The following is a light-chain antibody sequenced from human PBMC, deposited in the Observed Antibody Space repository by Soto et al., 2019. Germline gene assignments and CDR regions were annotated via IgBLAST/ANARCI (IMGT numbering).Light chain of an antibody. CDR1: SSNIGAGYD. CDR2: GNS. Sequence: QSVLTQPPSVSGAPGQRVTISCTGSSSNIGAGYDVHWYQQLPGTAPKLLIYGNSNRPSGVPDRFSGSKSGTSASLAITGLLAEDEADYCCQSYDSSLSGSVFGGGTTLTVL. CDR3: QSYDSSLSGSV. J-gene: IGLJ3*02. V-gene: IGLV1-40*01.